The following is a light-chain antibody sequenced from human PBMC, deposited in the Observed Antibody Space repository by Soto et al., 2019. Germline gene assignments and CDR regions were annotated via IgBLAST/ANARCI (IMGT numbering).Light chain of an antibody. CDR3: QQYGSSLQRWT. J-gene: IGKJ1*01. Sequence: EIVMTQSPATLSVSPGERATLSCRASQSVNSNLAWYQQKPGQAPRLLIYGASTRATGIPDRFSGSGSGTDFTLTISRLEPEDFAVYYCQQYGSSLQRWTFGQGTKVEIK. V-gene: IGKV3-20*01. CDR1: QSVNSN. CDR2: GAS.